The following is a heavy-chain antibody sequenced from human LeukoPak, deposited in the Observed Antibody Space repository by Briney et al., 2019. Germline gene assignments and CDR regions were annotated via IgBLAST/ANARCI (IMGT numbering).Heavy chain of an antibody. J-gene: IGHJ4*02. CDR3: AKGASSRYSSSWWNY. CDR2: ISGSGGST. CDR1: GFTFSSYA. Sequence: SGGSLRLSCAASGFTFSSYAMSWVRQAPGKGLEWVSAISGSGGSTYYADSVKGRFTISRDNSKNTLYLQMNSLRAEDTAVYYCAKGASSRYSSSWWNYWGQGTLVTVSS. D-gene: IGHD6-13*01. V-gene: IGHV3-23*01.